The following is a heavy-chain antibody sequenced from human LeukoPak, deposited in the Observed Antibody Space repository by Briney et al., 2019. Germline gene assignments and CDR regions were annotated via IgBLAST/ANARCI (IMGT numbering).Heavy chain of an antibody. Sequence: GGSLRLSCAASGFTFSNYWMHWVRQAPGKGLVWVSRIDGDGSSTSYADSVKGRFTISRDNAKNTLYLQMTSLRAEDTAVYYCARSHYYDSSGSFNFNYGLDVWGQGTTVIVSS. V-gene: IGHV3-74*01. CDR3: ARSHYYDSSGSFNFNYGLDV. J-gene: IGHJ6*02. CDR1: GFTFSNYW. D-gene: IGHD3-22*01. CDR2: IDGDGSST.